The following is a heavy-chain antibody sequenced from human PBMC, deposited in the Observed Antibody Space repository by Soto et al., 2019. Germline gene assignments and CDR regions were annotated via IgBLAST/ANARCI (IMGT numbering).Heavy chain of an antibody. D-gene: IGHD1-26*01. J-gene: IGHJ4*02. V-gene: IGHV3-30-3*01. CDR3: ARDRAVGTIWKVFVDY. CDR1: GFTFTNYA. Sequence: QVQLVESGGGVVQPGGSLSLSCAASGFTFTNYAMHWVRQAPGKGLEWVAIISYDESNKYYADSVKSRFTISRDNSQNTLYLQMYSLRADDTAVYYCARDRAVGTIWKVFVDYWGQGTLVTVSS. CDR2: ISYDESNK.